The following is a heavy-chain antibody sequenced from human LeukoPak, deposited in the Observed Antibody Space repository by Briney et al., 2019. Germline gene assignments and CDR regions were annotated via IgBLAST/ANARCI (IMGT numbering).Heavy chain of an antibody. CDR3: ARGRYLPALLWGAYYMDV. J-gene: IGHJ6*03. V-gene: IGHV4-34*01. Sequence: SETLSLTCAVYGGSFSGYYWSWIRQPPGKGLEWIGEINHSGSTNYNPSLKSRVTISVDTSKNQFSLKLSSVTAADTAVYYCARGRYLPALLWGAYYMDVWGKGITVTVSS. CDR1: GGSFSGYY. D-gene: IGHD2-2*01. CDR2: INHSGST.